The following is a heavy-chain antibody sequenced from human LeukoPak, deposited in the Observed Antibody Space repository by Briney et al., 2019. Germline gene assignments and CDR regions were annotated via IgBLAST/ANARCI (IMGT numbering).Heavy chain of an antibody. D-gene: IGHD2-2*01. CDR1: GFTFSSYS. Sequence: GGSLRLSCAASGFTFSSYSMNWVRQAPGKGLEWISYIISTGSTTYYADSVKGRFTISRDNAHNSLSLQMSSLRAEDTAVYYCATGFWGYCSRNSCPLDNWGQGTLVTVAS. CDR3: ATGFWGYCSRNSCPLDN. CDR2: IISTGSTT. J-gene: IGHJ4*02. V-gene: IGHV3-48*01.